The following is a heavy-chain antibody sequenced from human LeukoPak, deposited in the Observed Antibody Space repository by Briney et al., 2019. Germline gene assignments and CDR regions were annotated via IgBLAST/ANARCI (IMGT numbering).Heavy chain of an antibody. J-gene: IGHJ4*02. Sequence: SETLSLTCTVSGGSISSSSYYWGWIRQPPGKGLEWIGSIYYSGSTYYNPSLKSRVTISVDTSKNQFSLKLSSVTAADTAVYYCARLVGVAVAGTGVGDFDYWGKGTLVTVSS. V-gene: IGHV4-39*01. D-gene: IGHD6-19*01. CDR3: ARLVGVAVAGTGVGDFDY. CDR1: GGSISSSSYY. CDR2: IYYSGST.